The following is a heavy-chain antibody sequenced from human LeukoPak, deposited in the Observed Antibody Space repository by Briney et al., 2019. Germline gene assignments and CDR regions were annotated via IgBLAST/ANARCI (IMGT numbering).Heavy chain of an antibody. D-gene: IGHD3-10*01. J-gene: IGHJ3*02. CDR3: ARGGSYLSAFDI. CDR1: EFTFTNYA. CDR2: ISGTDGST. Sequence: PGGSLRLSCEDSEFTFTNYAMSWVRQAPGKGLEWVSTISGTDGSTYYADSVKGRFTISRDNSKNTLYLQMNSLRAEDTAVYYCARGGSYLSAFDIWGQGTMVTVSS. V-gene: IGHV3-23*01.